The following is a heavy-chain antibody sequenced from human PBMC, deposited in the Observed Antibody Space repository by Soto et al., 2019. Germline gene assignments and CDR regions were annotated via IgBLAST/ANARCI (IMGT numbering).Heavy chain of an antibody. Sequence: ASVKVSCKASGYTFTNYAIHWVRQAPGQRLEWMGWINAGNGNTKYSQKFQGRVTITRDTSASTAYMELNSLRSEDTAVYYCARPPVWYFDLWGRGTLVNVSS. J-gene: IGHJ2*01. V-gene: IGHV1-3*01. CDR1: GYTFTNYA. CDR3: ARPPVWYFDL. CDR2: INAGNGNT.